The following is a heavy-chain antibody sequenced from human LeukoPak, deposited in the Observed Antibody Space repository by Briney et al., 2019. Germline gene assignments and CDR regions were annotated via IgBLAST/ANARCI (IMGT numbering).Heavy chain of an antibody. J-gene: IGHJ4*02. CDR1: GGTFISYA. Sequence: ASVKASCKDSGGTFISYAISWVRQAPGQGLEWMGRIIPIFGTANYAQKFQGRVTITTDESMSTAYLELSRLRSDDTAVYYCARGSEVGPTVYWGQGTLVTVSS. CDR2: IIPIFGTA. CDR3: ARGSEVGPTVY. V-gene: IGHV1-69*05. D-gene: IGHD1-26*01.